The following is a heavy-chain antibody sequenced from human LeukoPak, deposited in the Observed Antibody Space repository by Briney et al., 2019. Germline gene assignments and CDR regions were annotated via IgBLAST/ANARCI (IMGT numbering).Heavy chain of an antibody. J-gene: IGHJ4*02. CDR3: ARVMITFGGVIVFFDY. V-gene: IGHV4-39*01. CDR2: IYYNGST. D-gene: IGHD3-16*02. Sequence: KPSETLSLTCTVSGGSISSSSYYWGWIRQPPGKGLEWIGSIYYNGSTYYNPSLKSRVTISVDTSKNQFSLKLSSVTAADTAVYYCARVMITFGGVIVFFDYWGQGTLVTVSS. CDR1: GGSISSSSYY.